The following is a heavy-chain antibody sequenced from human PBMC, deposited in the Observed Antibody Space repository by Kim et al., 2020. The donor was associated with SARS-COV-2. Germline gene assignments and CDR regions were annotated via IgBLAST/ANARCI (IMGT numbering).Heavy chain of an antibody. CDR1: GHTFSNYY. V-gene: IGHV1-46*03. Sequence: ASVKVSCKSSGHTFSNYYIHWVRQAPGQGLEWMGIINPSGRSTSYAKKFRGRVTMTRDTSTNTVFMELSSLRSEDTAMYYCSRSPLPDSAFDSSDRLDVWRQGTAVTVSS. CDR3: SRSPLPDSAFDSSDRLDV. CDR2: INPSGRST. D-gene: IGHD1-26*01. J-gene: IGHJ6*02.